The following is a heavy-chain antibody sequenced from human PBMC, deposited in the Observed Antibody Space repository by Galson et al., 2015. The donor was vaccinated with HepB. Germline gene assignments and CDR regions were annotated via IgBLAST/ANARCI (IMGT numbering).Heavy chain of an antibody. CDR2: IRGDGIVS. CDR3: SREITGSYSD. D-gene: IGHD3-10*01. Sequence: SLRLSCAASGFTFNAHWMNWVRRAPGKGLEWVANIRGDGIVSYYAESVRGRFTISRDNAKHSLYLQMNGLRVDETAVYYCSREITGSYSDWGQGTLVTVAS. V-gene: IGHV3-7*01. J-gene: IGHJ4*02. CDR1: GFTFNAHW.